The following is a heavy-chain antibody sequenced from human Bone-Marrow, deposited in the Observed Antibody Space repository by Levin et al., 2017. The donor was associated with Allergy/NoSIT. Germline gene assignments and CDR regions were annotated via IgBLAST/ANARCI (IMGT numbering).Heavy chain of an antibody. CDR1: GGSISRGGYY. V-gene: IGHV4-31*03. Sequence: SETLSLTCTVSGGSISRGGYYWSWIRQRPGKGLEWIGFIHHSGGTLYNPSLKSRITISVDTSKNQFSLRLNSVIAADTAVYFCARDWQDDENSFDIWGQGTMVTVSS. J-gene: IGHJ3*02. D-gene: IGHD5-24*01. CDR3: ARDWQDDENSFDI. CDR2: IHHSGGT.